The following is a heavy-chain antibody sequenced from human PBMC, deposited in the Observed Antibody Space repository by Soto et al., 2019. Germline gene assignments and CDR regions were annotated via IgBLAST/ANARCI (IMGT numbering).Heavy chain of an antibody. V-gene: IGHV1-69*13. D-gene: IGHD6-13*01. J-gene: IGHJ4*02. CDR1: GGTFSSYA. CDR2: IIPIFGTA. CDR3: ARTRYRIAAAGPKRSFDY. Sequence: SVKVSCKASGGTFSSYAISWVRRAPGQGLEWMGGIIPIFGTANYAQKFQGRVTITADESTSTAYMELSSLRSEDTAVYYCARTRYRIAAAGPKRSFDYWGQGTLVTVSS.